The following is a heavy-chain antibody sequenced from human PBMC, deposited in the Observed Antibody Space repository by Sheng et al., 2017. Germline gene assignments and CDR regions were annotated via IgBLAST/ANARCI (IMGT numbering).Heavy chain of an antibody. D-gene: IGHD2-2*02. CDR3: ATGYQLLYPSFDY. V-gene: IGHV4-38-2*02. Sequence: QVQLQESGPGLVKPSETLSLTCTVSGYSISSGYYWGWIRQPPGKGLEWIGSIYHSGSTYYNPSLKSRVTISVDTSKNQFSLKLSSVTAADTVVYYCATGYQLLYPSFDYWGQGTLVTVSS. CDR1: GYSISSGYY. J-gene: IGHJ4*02. CDR2: IYHSGST.